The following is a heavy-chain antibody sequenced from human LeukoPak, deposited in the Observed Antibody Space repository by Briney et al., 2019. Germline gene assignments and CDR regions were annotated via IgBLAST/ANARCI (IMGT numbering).Heavy chain of an antibody. V-gene: IGHV3-20*04. J-gene: IGHJ4*02. CDR2: INWNGGST. CDR1: GFTFDEYT. CDR3: GRGKSPAAVDD. Sequence: PGGSLRLSCAASGFTFDEYTMSWVRQVPGKGLEWVSGINWNGGSTGYADSVKGRFTISRDNAKNTLYLQMSSLRVEDTALYYCGRGKSPAAVDDWGQGTLVTVPS. D-gene: IGHD2-2*01.